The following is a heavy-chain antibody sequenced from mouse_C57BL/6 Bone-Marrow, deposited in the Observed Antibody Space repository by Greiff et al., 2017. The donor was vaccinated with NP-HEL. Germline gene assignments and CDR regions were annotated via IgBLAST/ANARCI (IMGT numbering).Heavy chain of an antibody. Sequence: VQLQQSGAELVRPGASVKLSCTASGFNIKDDYMHWVKQRPEQGLEWIGWIDPENGDTEYASKVQGKATITADTSSNTAYLQLSSLTSEDTAVYYCTTGGFDYWGQGTTLTVSS. J-gene: IGHJ2*01. CDR1: GFNIKDDY. CDR2: IDPENGDT. D-gene: IGHD1-1*02. V-gene: IGHV14-4*01. CDR3: TTGGFDY.